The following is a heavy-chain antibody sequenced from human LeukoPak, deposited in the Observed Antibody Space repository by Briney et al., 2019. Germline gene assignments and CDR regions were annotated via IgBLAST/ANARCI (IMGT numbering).Heavy chain of an antibody. D-gene: IGHD6-19*01. CDR1: GYTFTSYY. CDR3: ATDPDQGIAVAGTAH. J-gene: IGHJ4*02. CDR2: FDPEDGET. V-gene: IGHV1-24*01. Sequence: ASVKVSCKASGYTFTSYYMHWVRQAPGKGLEWMGGFDPEDGETIYAQKFQGRVTMTEDTSTDTAYMELSSLRSEDTAVYYCATDPDQGIAVAGTAHWGQGTLVTVSS.